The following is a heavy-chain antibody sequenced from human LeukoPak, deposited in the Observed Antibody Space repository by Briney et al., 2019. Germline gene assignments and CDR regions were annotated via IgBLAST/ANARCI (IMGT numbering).Heavy chain of an antibody. CDR2: INPNSGGT. CDR3: ARVNRSYYDFWSGHDSYYGMDV. J-gene: IGHJ6*02. Sequence: ASVKVSCKASGYTFTGYYMHWVRQAPGQGVEWMGWINPNSGGTNYAQKFQGRVTMTRDTSISTAYMELSRLRSDDTAVYYCARVNRSYYDFWSGHDSYYGMDVWGQGTTVTVSS. CDR1: GYTFTGYY. D-gene: IGHD3-3*01. V-gene: IGHV1-2*02.